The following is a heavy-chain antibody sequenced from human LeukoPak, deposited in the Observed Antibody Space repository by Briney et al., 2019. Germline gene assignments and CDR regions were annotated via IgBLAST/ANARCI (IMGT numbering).Heavy chain of an antibody. V-gene: IGHV3-48*03. CDR3: ARDGSAYGMDV. CDR2: ISSSDSTI. J-gene: IGHJ6*02. D-gene: IGHD1-26*01. CDR1: GFTFSSYE. Sequence: GGSLILSCAASGFTFSSYEMNWVRQAPGKGLEWVSHISSSDSTIYYADSVKGRFTISRDNAKNSLYLQMNSLRAEDTAVYYCARDGSAYGMDVWGQGTTVTVSS.